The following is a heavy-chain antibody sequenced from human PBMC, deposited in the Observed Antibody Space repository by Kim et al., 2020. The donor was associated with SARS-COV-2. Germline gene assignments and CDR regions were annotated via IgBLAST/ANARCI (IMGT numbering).Heavy chain of an antibody. CDR1: GYSFTSYW. D-gene: IGHD6-19*01. V-gene: IGHV5-10-1*01. Sequence: GESLKISCKGSGYSFTSYWISWVRQMPGKGLEWMGRIDPSDSYTNYSPSFQGHVTISADKSISTAYLQWSSLKASDTAMYYCARRGGRQQWLVAGMDVWGQGTTVTVSS. CDR3: ARRGGRQQWLVAGMDV. CDR2: IDPSDSYT. J-gene: IGHJ6*02.